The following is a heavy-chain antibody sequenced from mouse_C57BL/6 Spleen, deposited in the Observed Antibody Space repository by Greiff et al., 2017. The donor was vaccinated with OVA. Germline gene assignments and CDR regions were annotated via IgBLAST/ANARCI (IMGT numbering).Heavy chain of an antibody. CDR3: SYDYAARDY. J-gene: IGHJ4*01. V-gene: IGHV1-82*01. Sequence: QVQLQQSGPELVKPGASVKISCKASGYAFSSSWMNWVKQRPGQGLAWIGRLYPGDGDTNYNGKFKGKATLTADKSSSTAYMQLSSLTSEDSAVYFCSYDYAARDYWGQGTSVTVSS. CDR2: LYPGDGDT. D-gene: IGHD2-4*01. CDR1: GYAFSSSW.